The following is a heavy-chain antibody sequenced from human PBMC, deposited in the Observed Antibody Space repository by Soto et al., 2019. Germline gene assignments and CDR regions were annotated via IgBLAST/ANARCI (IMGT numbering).Heavy chain of an antibody. CDR1: GYTFTGYY. J-gene: IGHJ6*02. CDR2: INPNSGGT. V-gene: IGHV1-2*04. D-gene: IGHD6-25*01. CDR3: AALEVGYFFMAV. Sequence: ASVKVSCKASGYTFTGYYMHWVRQAPGQGLEWMGWINPNSGGTNYAQKFQGWVTMTRDTSISTAYMELSRLRSDDTAVYYCAALEVGYFFMAVWGQGTTVTVSS.